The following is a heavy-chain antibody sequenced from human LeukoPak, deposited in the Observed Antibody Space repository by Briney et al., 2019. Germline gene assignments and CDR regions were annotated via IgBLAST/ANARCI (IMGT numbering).Heavy chain of an antibody. D-gene: IGHD4-17*01. Sequence: GGSLRLSCAASGFAFSRNWMSWVRQAPGKGPEWVANIKQDGSEKYYVDSVKGRFTISRDNAKMSLYLQMNSLRAEDTAVYYCAREVYGDNYFDYWGQGTPVTVSS. CDR1: GFAFSRNW. V-gene: IGHV3-7*05. CDR3: AREVYGDNYFDY. CDR2: IKQDGSEK. J-gene: IGHJ4*02.